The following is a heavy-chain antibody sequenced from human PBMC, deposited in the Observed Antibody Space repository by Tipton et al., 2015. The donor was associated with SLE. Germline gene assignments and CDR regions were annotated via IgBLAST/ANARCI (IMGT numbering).Heavy chain of an antibody. CDR2: ISGSGVGP. Sequence: SLRLSCAASGFTFSTYAMTWVRQAPGKGLEWVSTISGSGVGPNYADSAKGRFTISRDNSKNTLYLQMNSLRVVDTAVYSCAQDFSVMRMIVAADGERDHWGHGTLITVS. V-gene: IGHV3-23*01. D-gene: IGHD3-22*01. CDR3: AQDFSVMRMIVAADGERDH. J-gene: IGHJ4*01. CDR1: GFTFSTYA.